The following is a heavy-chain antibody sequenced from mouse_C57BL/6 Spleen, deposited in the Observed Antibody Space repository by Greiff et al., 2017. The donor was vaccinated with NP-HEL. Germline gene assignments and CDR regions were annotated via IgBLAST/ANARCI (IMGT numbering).Heavy chain of an antibody. D-gene: IGHD2-3*01. CDR1: GFNIKDYY. Sequence: VQLQQSGAELVRPGASVKLSCTASGFNIKDYYMHWVKQRPEQGLEWIGRIDPEDGDTEYAPKFQGKATMTADTSSNTAYVQLSSLTSEDTAVYYCSTPIYDGYYGYFDVWGTGTTVTVSS. CDR2: IDPEDGDT. CDR3: STPIYDGYYGYFDV. J-gene: IGHJ1*03. V-gene: IGHV14-1*01.